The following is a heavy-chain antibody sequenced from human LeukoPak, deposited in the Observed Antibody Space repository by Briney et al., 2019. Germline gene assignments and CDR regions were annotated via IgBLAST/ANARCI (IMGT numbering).Heavy chain of an antibody. Sequence: GGSLRLSCAASGFNFANHAMGWVRQTAGKGLEWVSAISGGGDITYYADSVKGRFTISRDNSKDTLFLQMHSLRPGDTAVYYCVREDTPATANYWGQGTLVTISS. CDR2: ISGGGDIT. J-gene: IGHJ4*02. CDR1: GFNFANHA. D-gene: IGHD2-21*02. CDR3: VREDTPATANY. V-gene: IGHV3-23*01.